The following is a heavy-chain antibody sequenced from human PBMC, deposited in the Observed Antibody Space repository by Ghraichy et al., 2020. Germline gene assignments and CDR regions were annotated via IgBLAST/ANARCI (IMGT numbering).Heavy chain of an antibody. CDR2: ISGNGGST. CDR1: GFTFSTYG. D-gene: IGHD6-13*01. Sequence: GGSPRLSCAASGFTFSTYGMNWVRQAPGKGLEWLSAISGNGGSTYYADSVTGRFTISRDSSKDTVYLKMNSLRAEDTAVYYCARDKLDAYSSSWYGTNDAYDIWGHGTMVTVSS. J-gene: IGHJ3*02. CDR3: ARDKLDAYSSSWYGTNDAYDI. V-gene: IGHV3-23*01.